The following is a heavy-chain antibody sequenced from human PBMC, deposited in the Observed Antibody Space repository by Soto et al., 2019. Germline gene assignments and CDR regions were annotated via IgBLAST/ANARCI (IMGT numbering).Heavy chain of an antibody. V-gene: IGHV4-39*07. CDR2: IYYSGST. J-gene: IGHJ4*02. CDR1: GGSISSSSYY. Sequence: SETLSLTCTVSGGSISSSSYYWGWIRQPPGKGLEWIGSIYYSGSTYYNPSLKSRVTISVDTSKNQFSLKLSSVTAADTAVYYCARVKGYCSGGSCYSSGFLRGYFDYWSQGTLVTVPQ. CDR3: ARVKGYCSGGSCYSSGFLRGYFDY. D-gene: IGHD2-15*01.